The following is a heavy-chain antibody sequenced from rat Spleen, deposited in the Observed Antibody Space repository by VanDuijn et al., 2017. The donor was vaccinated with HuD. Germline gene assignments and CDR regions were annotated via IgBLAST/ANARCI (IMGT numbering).Heavy chain of an antibody. V-gene: IGHV5-25*01. CDR2: ISTSGGST. CDR1: GFTFSNYD. CDR3: ARQRYF. Sequence: EVQLVESGGGLVQPGRSLKLSCAASGFTFSNYDMAWVRQAPTKGLEWVASISTSGGSTYYRDSVKGRFTVSRDNAKSTLYLQMDSLRSEDTATYYCARQRYFWGPGTMVTVSS. J-gene: IGHJ1*01.